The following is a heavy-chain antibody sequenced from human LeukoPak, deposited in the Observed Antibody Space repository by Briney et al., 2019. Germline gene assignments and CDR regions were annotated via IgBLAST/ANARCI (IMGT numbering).Heavy chain of an antibody. CDR2: MNPNSGNT. CDR3: ARVKEDSSGYYAGDDY. V-gene: IGHV1-8*01. CDR1: GYTFTSYD. Sequence: ASVKVSCKASGYTFTSYDINWVRQATGQGLEWMRWMNPNSGNTGYAQKFQGRVTMTRNTSISTAYMELSSLRSEDTAVYYCARVKEDSSGYYAGDDYWGQGTLVTVSS. J-gene: IGHJ4*02. D-gene: IGHD3-22*01.